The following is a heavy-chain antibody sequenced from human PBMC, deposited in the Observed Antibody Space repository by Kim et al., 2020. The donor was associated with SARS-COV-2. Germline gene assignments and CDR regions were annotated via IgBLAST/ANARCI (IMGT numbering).Heavy chain of an antibody. CDR1: GFTFSSYS. CDR3: ARDRIAARNWDWFDP. CDR2: ISHTDNYT. J-gene: IGHJ5*02. V-gene: IGHV3-21*01. Sequence: GGSLRVSCAASGFTFSSYSMNWVRQAPGKGLEWVSSISHTDNYTYYADSVKGRFTISRDDAKNSLYLQMNSLRAEDTAVYYCARDRIAARNWDWFDPWG. D-gene: IGHD6-6*01.